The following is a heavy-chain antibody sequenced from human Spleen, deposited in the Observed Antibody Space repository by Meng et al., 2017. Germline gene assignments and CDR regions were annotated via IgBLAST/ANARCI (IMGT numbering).Heavy chain of an antibody. J-gene: IGHJ4*02. Sequence: SETLSLTCTVSGDSISSSSYYWGWIRQPPGKGLEWIGTIYYSGTTYYNPSLKSRVTISVDTSKNQFSLKLGSVTAADTAVYYCARGHGDIDYWGQGTLVTVSS. CDR2: IYYSGTT. V-gene: IGHV4-39*07. D-gene: IGHD4-17*01. CDR1: GDSISSSSYY. CDR3: ARGHGDIDY.